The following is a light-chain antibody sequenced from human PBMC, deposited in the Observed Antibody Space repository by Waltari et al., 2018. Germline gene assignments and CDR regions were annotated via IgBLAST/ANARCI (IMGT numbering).Light chain of an antibody. CDR3: CSYAGLGIYV. J-gene: IGLJ1*01. Sequence: QSGLTQPASVSGSPGQSITISCTGTSSDVGNYNLVSWYQQYPGKAPKLMVYEVTKRTSGVSDRFSDSKSGNTASLTSSGLQSQDEADYYCCSYAGLGIYVFGTGTKVTVL. CDR1: SSDVGNYNL. CDR2: EVT. V-gene: IGLV2-23*02.